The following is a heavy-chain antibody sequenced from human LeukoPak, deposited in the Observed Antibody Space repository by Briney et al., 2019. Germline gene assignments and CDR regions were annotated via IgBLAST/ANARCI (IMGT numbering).Heavy chain of an antibody. CDR1: GFTFSSYS. CDR2: ISSSSSYI. V-gene: IGHV3-21*01. D-gene: IGHD3-22*01. Sequence: KSGGSLRLSCAASGFTFSSYSMNWVRQAPGKGLEWVSSISSSSSYIYYADSVKGRFIISRDNAKNSLYLQMNSLRAEDTAVYYCARAPWHYYDSSGYYPTLGGMDVWGQGTTVTVSS. J-gene: IGHJ6*02. CDR3: ARAPWHYYDSSGYYPTLGGMDV.